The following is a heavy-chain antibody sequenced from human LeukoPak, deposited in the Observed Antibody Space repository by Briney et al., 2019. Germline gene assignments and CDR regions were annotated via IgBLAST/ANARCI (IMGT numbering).Heavy chain of an antibody. D-gene: IGHD3-22*01. V-gene: IGHV3-7*01. J-gene: IGHJ3*02. Sequence: PGGSLRLSCAASGFTFSSYWMSWVRQAPGKGLEWLANIKQDGSEKYYVDSVKGRFTISRDNAKNSLYLQMNSLRAEDTAVYYCARDIRITMIVVVNDAFDIWGQGTMVTVSS. CDR3: ARDIRITMIVVVNDAFDI. CDR1: GFTFSSYW. CDR2: IKQDGSEK.